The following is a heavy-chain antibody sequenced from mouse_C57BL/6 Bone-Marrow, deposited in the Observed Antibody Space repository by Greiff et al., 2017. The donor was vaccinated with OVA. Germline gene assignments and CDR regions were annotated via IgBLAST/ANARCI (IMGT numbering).Heavy chain of an antibody. CDR3: ARGGIDGYYPYAMDY. D-gene: IGHD2-3*01. J-gene: IGHJ4*01. Sequence: EVKLVESGPGLVKPSQSLSLTCSVTGYSITSGYYWNWIRQFPGNKLEWMGYISYDGSNNYNPSLKNRISITRDTSKNQFFLKLNSVTTEDTATYYCARGGIDGYYPYAMDYWGQGTSVTVSS. CDR1: GYSITSGYY. CDR2: ISYDGSN. V-gene: IGHV3-6*01.